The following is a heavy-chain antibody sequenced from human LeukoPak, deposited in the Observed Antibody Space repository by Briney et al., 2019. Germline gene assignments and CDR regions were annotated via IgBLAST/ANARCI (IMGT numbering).Heavy chain of an antibody. D-gene: IGHD3-22*01. J-gene: IGHJ4*02. CDR1: GGSFSGYY. CDR2: INHSGST. CDR3: ARRGPAVTDTNYYYDSSGYYFIDY. V-gene: IGHV4-34*01. Sequence: PSETLSLTCAVYGGSFSGYYWSWIRQPPGKGLEWIGEINHSGSTNYNPSLKSRVTISVDTSKNQFYLKLSSVTAADTAVYYCARRGPAVTDTNYYYDSSGYYFIDYWGQGTLVTVSS.